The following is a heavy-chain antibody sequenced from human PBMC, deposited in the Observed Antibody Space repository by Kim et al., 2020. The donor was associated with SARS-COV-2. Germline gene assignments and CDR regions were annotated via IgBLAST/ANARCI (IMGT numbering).Heavy chain of an antibody. J-gene: IGHJ4*02. V-gene: IGHV4-59*13. D-gene: IGHD3-10*01. CDR3: ARVKALWFGELVDY. Sequence: SETLSLTCTVSGGSISSYYWSWIRQPPGKGLEWIGYIYYGGSTNYNPSLKSRVTISVDTSKNQFSLKLSSVTAADTAVYYCARVKALWFGELVDYWGQGTLVTVSS. CDR1: GGSISSYY. CDR2: IYYGGST.